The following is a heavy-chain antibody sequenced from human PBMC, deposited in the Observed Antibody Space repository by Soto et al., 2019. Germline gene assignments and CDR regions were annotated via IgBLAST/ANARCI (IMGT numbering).Heavy chain of an antibody. J-gene: IGHJ6*03. CDR2: INHSGST. Sequence: SETLSLTCAVYGGSFSGYYWSWIRQPPGKGLEWIGEINHSGSTNYNPSPKSRVTISVDTSKNQFSLKLSSVTAADTAVYYCARLDVAARRVFPYYYYMDVWGKGTTVTVSS. CDR1: GGSFSGYY. V-gene: IGHV4-34*01. CDR3: ARLDVAARRVFPYYYYMDV. D-gene: IGHD6-6*01.